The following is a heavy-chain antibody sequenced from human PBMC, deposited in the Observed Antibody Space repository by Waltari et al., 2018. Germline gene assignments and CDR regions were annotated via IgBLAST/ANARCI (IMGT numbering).Heavy chain of an antibody. CDR2: ISWNSGSI. Sequence: EVQLVESGGGLVQPGRSLRISCAASGFTFDDYAMHWVRQAPGKGLEWVSGISWNSGSIGYADSVKGRFTISRDNAKNSLYLQMNSLRAEDTALYYCAKVDYSYWYFDLWGRGTLVTVSS. CDR1: GFTFDDYA. D-gene: IGHD2-15*01. CDR3: AKVDYSYWYFDL. V-gene: IGHV3-9*01. J-gene: IGHJ2*01.